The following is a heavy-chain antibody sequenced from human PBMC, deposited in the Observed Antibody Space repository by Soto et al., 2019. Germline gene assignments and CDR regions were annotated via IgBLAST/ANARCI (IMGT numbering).Heavy chain of an antibody. CDR1: GADINTYS. J-gene: IGHJ6*02. CDR3: VRDRDAGYNSYFAMDV. CDR2: IYTSASI. D-gene: IGHD2-8*01. V-gene: IGHV4-4*07. Sequence: PSDPLSLTCSVSGADINTYSWTWIRQPAGKGLEWIGRIYTSASINYNPSLKGRVTLSVDTSTNQVSLRLASVTAADTAIYYCVRDRDAGYNSYFAMDVWGQGTALTVS.